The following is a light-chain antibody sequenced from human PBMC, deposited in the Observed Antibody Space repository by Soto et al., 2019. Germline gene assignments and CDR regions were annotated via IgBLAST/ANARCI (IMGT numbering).Light chain of an antibody. V-gene: IGKV3-15*01. CDR3: QQYDDWPET. CDR1: QNVRSN. CDR2: GAS. J-gene: IGKJ1*01. Sequence: EIVMTQSPATLSASPGERATLSCRASQNVRSNLAWYQQKPGQAPRLLIYGASTRATGIPARFSGRGSGTEFILTISSLQSEDFAVYYCQQYDDWPETFGQGTKVEIK.